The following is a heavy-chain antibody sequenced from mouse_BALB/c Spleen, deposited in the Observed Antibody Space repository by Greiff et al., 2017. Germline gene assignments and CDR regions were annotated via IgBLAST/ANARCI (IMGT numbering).Heavy chain of an antibody. D-gene: IGHD2-3*01. V-gene: IGHV3-6*02. Sequence: VEESGPGLVKPSQSLSLTCSVTGYSITSGYYWNWIRQFPGNKLEWMGYISYDGSNNYNPSLKNRISITRDTSKNQFFLKLNSVTTEDTATYYCARDDGYYNYFDVWGAGTTVTVSS. CDR2: ISYDGSN. CDR3: ARDDGYYNYFDV. J-gene: IGHJ1*01. CDR1: GYSITSGYY.